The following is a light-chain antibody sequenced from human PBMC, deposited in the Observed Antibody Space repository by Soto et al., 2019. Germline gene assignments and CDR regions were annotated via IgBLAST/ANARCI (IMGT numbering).Light chain of an antibody. CDR1: SSNIGDNA. CDR3: AAWDDSLSAVV. Sequence: QSVLTQPPSVSEAPRQRFTISCSGSSSNIGDNAVNWYQQLPGKAPKVIIYYDDLRPSGVSDRFSGSKSGTSASLAISGLQSEDEADYYCAAWDDSLSAVVFGGGTKLTVL. V-gene: IGLV1-36*01. J-gene: IGLJ2*01. CDR2: YDD.